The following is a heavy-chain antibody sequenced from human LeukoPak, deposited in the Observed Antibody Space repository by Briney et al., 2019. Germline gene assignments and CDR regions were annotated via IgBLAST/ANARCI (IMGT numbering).Heavy chain of an antibody. Sequence: SETLSLTCTVSGGSISSYYWSWIRQPAGKGLEWIGRIYISGSTNYNPSLKSRVTISVDTSKNQFSLKLSSVTAADPAVYYCAREGAIFGVVIFDYWGQGTLVTVSS. CDR1: GGSISSYY. V-gene: IGHV4-4*07. J-gene: IGHJ4*02. D-gene: IGHD3-3*01. CDR2: IYISGST. CDR3: AREGAIFGVVIFDY.